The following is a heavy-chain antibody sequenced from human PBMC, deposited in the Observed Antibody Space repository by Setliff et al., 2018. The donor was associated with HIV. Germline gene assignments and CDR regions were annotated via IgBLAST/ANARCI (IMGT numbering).Heavy chain of an antibody. D-gene: IGHD1-26*01. J-gene: IGHJ4*02. CDR2: IRYDESDK. CDR1: GFTFSNYW. CDR3: ARKSGSFNYEDY. V-gene: IGHV3-30*02. Sequence: QPGGSLRLSCAASGFTFSNYWMSWVRQAPGKGLEWVAFIRYDESDKQYADSVKGRFTISRDNAKNSLYLQMTSLRVEDTAVYYCARKSGSFNYEDYWGQGTLVTVSS.